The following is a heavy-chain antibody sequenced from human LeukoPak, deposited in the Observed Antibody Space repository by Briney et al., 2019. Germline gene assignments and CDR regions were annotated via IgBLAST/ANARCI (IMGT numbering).Heavy chain of an antibody. D-gene: IGHD3-22*01. CDR3: AKDSSVYYCDSRNFDY. CDR2: ISYDGSNK. Sequence: GGSLRLSCAASGFTFSSYAMHWVRQAPGKGLEWVALISYDGSNKYYADSVKARFIISRDNSKNTVYLQMNSLRAEDTAVYYCAKDSSVYYCDSRNFDYWGQGTLVTVSS. J-gene: IGHJ4*02. CDR1: GFTFSSYA. V-gene: IGHV3-30*04.